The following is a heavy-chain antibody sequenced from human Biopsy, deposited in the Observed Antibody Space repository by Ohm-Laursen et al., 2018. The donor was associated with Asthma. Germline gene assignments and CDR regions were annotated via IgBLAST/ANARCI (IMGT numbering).Heavy chain of an antibody. Sequence: SLRLSCAASGFMISAKYINWARQAPGKGLEWVSTIYSGGDTFYAESVQGRFTISRDYSKNTVYLQMHSLTTEDTAVYFCATPYYYDSSGWGYGGQGTLVTVSS. CDR1: GFMISAKY. V-gene: IGHV3-53*01. CDR3: ATPYYYDSSGWGY. J-gene: IGHJ4*02. CDR2: IYSGGDT. D-gene: IGHD3-22*01.